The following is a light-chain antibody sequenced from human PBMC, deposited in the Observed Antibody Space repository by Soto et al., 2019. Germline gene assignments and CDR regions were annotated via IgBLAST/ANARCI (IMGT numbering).Light chain of an antibody. V-gene: IGLV2-8*01. CDR2: EVN. Sequence: QSALTQPPSASGSPGQSVTISCTGTSSDVGAYTYVSWYQQHPGKAPKLVIFEVNKRPSGFPDRFSGSKSGNTASLTVSGLLTEDEADYYCTSYAGSNNFVFGTGTKLTVL. CDR3: TSYAGSNNFV. J-gene: IGLJ1*01. CDR1: SSDVGAYTY.